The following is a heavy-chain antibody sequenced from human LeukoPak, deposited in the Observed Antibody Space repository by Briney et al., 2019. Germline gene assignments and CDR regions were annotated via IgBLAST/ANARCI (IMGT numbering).Heavy chain of an antibody. Sequence: SETLSLTCTASGGSISSYYWSWIRQPPGKGLEWIGYIYYSGSTNYNPSLKSRVTISVDTSKNQFSLKLSSVTAADTAVYYCARDLGSTVVTPAGYMDVWGKGTTVTVSS. CDR3: ARDLGSTVVTPAGYMDV. D-gene: IGHD4-23*01. J-gene: IGHJ6*03. CDR1: GGSISSYY. V-gene: IGHV4-59*01. CDR2: IYYSGST.